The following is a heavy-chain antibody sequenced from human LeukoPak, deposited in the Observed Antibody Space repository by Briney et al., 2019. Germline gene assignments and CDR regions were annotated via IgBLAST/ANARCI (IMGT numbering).Heavy chain of an antibody. J-gene: IGHJ6*02. D-gene: IGHD3-22*01. Sequence: ASVKVSCKASGYTFTSYGISRVRQAPGQGLEWMGWISAYNGNTNYAQKLQGRVTMTTDTSASTAYMELRSLRSDDTAVYYCARDYYDSSGYYYPLNYYYYGMDVWGQGTTVTVSS. CDR1: GYTFTSYG. CDR2: ISAYNGNT. CDR3: ARDYYDSSGYYYPLNYYYYGMDV. V-gene: IGHV1-18*01.